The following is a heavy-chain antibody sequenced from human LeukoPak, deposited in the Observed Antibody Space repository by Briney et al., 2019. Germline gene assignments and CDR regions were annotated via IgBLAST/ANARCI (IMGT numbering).Heavy chain of an antibody. V-gene: IGHV4-34*01. J-gene: IGHJ6*03. CDR2: INHSGST. D-gene: IGHD6-19*01. CDR3: AREKYSSGWYGYYMDV. Sequence: SEALSLTSALYLGSLSGYYWSRIPHPPGKGQEWIWEINHSGSTNYNPSLKSRVTISVDTSKNQFSLKLSSVTAADTAVYYCAREKYSSGWYGYYMDVWGKGTTVTVSS. CDR1: LGSLSGYY.